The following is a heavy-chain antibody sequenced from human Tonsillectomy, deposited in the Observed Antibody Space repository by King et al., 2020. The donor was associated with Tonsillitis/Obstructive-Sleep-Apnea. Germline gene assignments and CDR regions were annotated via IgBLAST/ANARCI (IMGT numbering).Heavy chain of an antibody. CDR3: ARITTVTYGFDN. CDR2: ISSSGRTI. Sequence: VQLVESGGALVQPGGSLRLSCAASGFTFSSFEMNWVRQAPGKGLEWVSYISSSGRTIFYADSVKGRFTISRDNAKNSLYLQMNSLRAEDTAIYYCARITTVTYGFDNWGQGTLVTVSS. V-gene: IGHV3-48*03. J-gene: IGHJ4*02. CDR1: GFTFSSFE. D-gene: IGHD4-17*01.